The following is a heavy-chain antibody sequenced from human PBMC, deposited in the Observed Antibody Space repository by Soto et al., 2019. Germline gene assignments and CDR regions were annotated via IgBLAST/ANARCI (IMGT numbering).Heavy chain of an antibody. J-gene: IGHJ6*02. CDR1: GFTFSSYA. CDR2: ISSNGGST. D-gene: IGHD5-12*01. Sequence: GGSLRLSCSASGFTFSSYAMHWVRQAPGKGLEYVSAISSNGGSTYYADSVRGRFTISRDNSKNTLYLQMSSLRAEDTAVYYCVKGSGYDTYYYYYGMDVWGQGTTVTVSS. V-gene: IGHV3-64D*06. CDR3: VKGSGYDTYYYYYGMDV.